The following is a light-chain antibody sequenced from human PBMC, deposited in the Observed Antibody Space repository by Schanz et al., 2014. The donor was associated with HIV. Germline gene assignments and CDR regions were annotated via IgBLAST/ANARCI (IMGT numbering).Light chain of an antibody. J-gene: IGKJ4*01. CDR3: HQYGDSRGT. V-gene: IGKV3-15*01. CDR1: QSVSNN. Sequence: ETVMTQSPATLSVSPGERATLSCTASQSVSNNLAWYQQKLGQAPRLLIYSASTRVTGIPARFSGSGSGTEFTLTISSLQSEDFAVYYCHQYGDSRGTFGGGTKVEIK. CDR2: SAS.